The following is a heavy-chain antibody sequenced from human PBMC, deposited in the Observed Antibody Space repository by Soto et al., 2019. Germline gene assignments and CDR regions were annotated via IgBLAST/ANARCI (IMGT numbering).Heavy chain of an antibody. CDR2: IKQDGSEK. CDR3: ARDRWAYYYDSSGYSFDY. CDR1: GFTFSNYW. J-gene: IGHJ4*02. Sequence: GGSLRLSCAASGFTFSNYWMSWVRQAPGKGLEWVANIKQDGSEKYYVDSVKGRFTISRDNAKNSLYLQMNSLRAEDTAVYYCARDRWAYYYDSSGYSFDYWGQGTLVTVSS. D-gene: IGHD3-22*01. V-gene: IGHV3-7*04.